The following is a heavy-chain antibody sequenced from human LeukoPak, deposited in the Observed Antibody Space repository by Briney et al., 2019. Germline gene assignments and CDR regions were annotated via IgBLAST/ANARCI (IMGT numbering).Heavy chain of an antibody. CDR3: ARRYCSGGSCSRSYNWFDP. D-gene: IGHD2-15*01. V-gene: IGHV1-69*04. Sequence: SVKVSCKASGGTFSSYAISWVRQAPGQGLEWMGRIIPILGIANYAQKFQGRVTITADKSTSTAYMELSSLRSEDTAVYYCARRYCSGGSCSRSYNWFDPWGQGTLVTVSS. J-gene: IGHJ5*02. CDR1: GGTFSSYA. CDR2: IIPILGIA.